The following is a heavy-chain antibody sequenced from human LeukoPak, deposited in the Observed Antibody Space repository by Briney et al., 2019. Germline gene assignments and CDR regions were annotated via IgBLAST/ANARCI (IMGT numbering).Heavy chain of an antibody. J-gene: IGHJ4*02. CDR2: INPSGGST. Sequence: GSSVKVSCKASGYTFTSYYMHWVRQAPGQGLEWMGIINPSGGSTSYAQKFQGRVTMTRDTSTSTVYMELSSLRSEDTAVYYCARTQIGAPPDYWGQGTLVTVSS. V-gene: IGHV1-46*01. D-gene: IGHD1-26*01. CDR3: ARTQIGAPPDY. CDR1: GYTFTSYY.